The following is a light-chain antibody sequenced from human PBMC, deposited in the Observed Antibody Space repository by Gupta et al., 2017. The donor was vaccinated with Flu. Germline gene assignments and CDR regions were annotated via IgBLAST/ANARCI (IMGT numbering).Light chain of an antibody. Sequence: ITISCTGTGGDVGGYNYVSWYQHHPGKTPKLMIYEVSNRPSGTSNRFSGTKSGNTASLTISGLQAEDEADYYCTSYSDTSPFVFGTGTKVTVL. CDR1: GGDVGGYNY. CDR2: EVS. CDR3: TSYSDTSPFV. J-gene: IGLJ1*01. V-gene: IGLV2-14*01.